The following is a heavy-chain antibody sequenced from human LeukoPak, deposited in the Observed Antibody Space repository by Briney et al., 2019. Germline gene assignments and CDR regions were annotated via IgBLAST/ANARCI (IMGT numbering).Heavy chain of an antibody. Sequence: SETLSLTCAVYGGSFSGYHWSWIRQPPGKGLEWIGEINHSGSTYYNPSLKSRVTISVDTSKNQFSLKLSSVTAADTAVYYWAGRESRGVIITSPFDYWGQGTLVTVSS. CDR2: INHSGST. V-gene: IGHV4-34*01. J-gene: IGHJ4*02. D-gene: IGHD3-10*01. CDR3: AGRESRGVIITSPFDY. CDR1: GGSFSGYH.